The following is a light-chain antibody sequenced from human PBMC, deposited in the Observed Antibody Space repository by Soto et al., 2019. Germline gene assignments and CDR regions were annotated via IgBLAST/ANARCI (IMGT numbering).Light chain of an antibody. CDR1: QGISSY. V-gene: IGKV1-8*01. CDR2: AAS. Sequence: IRVTKSPSSLSASPGDRVTITCRASQGISSYLAWYQQKPGKAPKLLIYAASTLQSGVPSRFSGSGSGTDFTLTISCLQSEDFATYYCQQYYSYPRTFGQGTKVDIK. J-gene: IGKJ1*01. CDR3: QQYYSYPRT.